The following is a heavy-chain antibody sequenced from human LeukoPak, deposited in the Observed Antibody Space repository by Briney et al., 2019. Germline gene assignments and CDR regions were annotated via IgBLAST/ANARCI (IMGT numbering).Heavy chain of an antibody. V-gene: IGHV4-38-2*02. CDR1: GYFISTGFQ. CDR2: IYHDGKT. D-gene: IGHD2-15*01. J-gene: IGHJ3*01. Sequence: SETLSLSCNVSGYFISTGFQWGWLRQPPGEGLEWIGNIYHDGKTYYNPSLKSRVSISVDTTKNHFSLNMKSVTAADTAIYYCARARILPIGLDVWGPGTMLTVSS. CDR3: ARARILPIGLDV.